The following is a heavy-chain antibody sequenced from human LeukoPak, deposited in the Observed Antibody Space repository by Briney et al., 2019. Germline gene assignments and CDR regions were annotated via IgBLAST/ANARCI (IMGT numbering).Heavy chain of an antibody. CDR2: IKQDGSEK. CDR3: AREGYSYGYYRAFDI. D-gene: IGHD5-18*01. Sequence: GGSLRLSCAASGFTFSSYWINWVRQAPGMGLEWVANIKQDGSEKYYVDSVKGRFTISRDNAKNSLYLQMNSLRAEDTAVYYCAREGYSYGYYRAFDIWGQGTMVTVSS. J-gene: IGHJ3*02. V-gene: IGHV3-7*01. CDR1: GFTFSSYW.